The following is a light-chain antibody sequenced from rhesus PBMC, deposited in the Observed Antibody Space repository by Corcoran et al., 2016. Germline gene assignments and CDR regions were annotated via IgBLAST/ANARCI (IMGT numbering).Light chain of an antibody. V-gene: IGKV1S12*01. Sequence: DIQMTQSPSALSASVGDRVTISCRASQNIYSNLAWYQQKQGKSPKLLIYAASSLQNGIPSRFSGIGFGTDFTLTISSLQPEDSAAYYCPHYYDNPYSFGQGTKVEIK. CDR3: PHYYDNPYS. CDR2: AAS. CDR1: QNIYSN. J-gene: IGKJ2*01.